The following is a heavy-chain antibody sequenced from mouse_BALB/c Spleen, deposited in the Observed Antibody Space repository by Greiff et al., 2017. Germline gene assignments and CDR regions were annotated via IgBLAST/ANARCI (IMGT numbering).Heavy chain of an antibody. Sequence: VQLKESGAELVRSGASVKLSCTASGFNIKDYYMHWVKQRPEQGLEWIGWIDPENGDTEYAPKFQGKATMTADTSSNTAYLQLSSLTSEDTAVYYCNHYYGSSYFDYWGQGTTLTVSS. CDR1: GFNIKDYY. J-gene: IGHJ2*01. CDR3: NHYYGSSYFDY. D-gene: IGHD1-1*01. V-gene: IGHV14-4*02. CDR2: IDPENGDT.